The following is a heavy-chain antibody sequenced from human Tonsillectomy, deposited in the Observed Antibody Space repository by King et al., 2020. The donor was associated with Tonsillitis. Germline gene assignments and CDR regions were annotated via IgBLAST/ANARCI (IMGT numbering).Heavy chain of an antibody. J-gene: IGHJ6*02. Sequence: VQLVVSGGGLVQPGGSLRLSCVASGFSLSDHNLDWVRQAPGKGLEWVGRIRNKVKSYSTEYAASVKDRFTISRNDSKNSLYLQMNSLKTEDTAVYYCGTMVRQQPPAYDDMDVWGQGTTVTVSS. D-gene: IGHD3-10*01. CDR1: GFSLSDHN. CDR2: IRNKVKSYST. V-gene: IGHV3-72*01. CDR3: GTMVRQQPPAYDDMDV.